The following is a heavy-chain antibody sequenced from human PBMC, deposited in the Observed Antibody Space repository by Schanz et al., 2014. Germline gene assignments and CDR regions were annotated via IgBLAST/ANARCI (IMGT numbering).Heavy chain of an antibody. Sequence: QVQLVQSGAEVKKPGASVKVSCKASGYTLSDYYIHWVRQAPGQGLEWMGWISPYNGNTNYAQKLQGRVTMTADTATSTAYMELSSLRSEDTAVYYCARGYGDSPTDFWGQGTLVTVSS. CDR3: ARGYGDSPTDF. CDR1: GYTLSDYY. CDR2: ISPYNGNT. J-gene: IGHJ4*02. D-gene: IGHD4-17*01. V-gene: IGHV1-18*04.